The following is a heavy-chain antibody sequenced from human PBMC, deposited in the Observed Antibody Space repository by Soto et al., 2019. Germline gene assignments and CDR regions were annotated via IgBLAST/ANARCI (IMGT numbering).Heavy chain of an antibody. Sequence: GGSLRLSCAASGFFFSTSRMNWVRQAPGKGLEWLSYISSGSSTIYYADSVKGRFTISRDNAKNSLFLQMNSLRVEDTAVYYCARDSDLGFDYWGQGTLVTVSS. CDR1: GFFFSTSR. CDR2: ISSGSSTI. CDR3: ARDSDLGFDY. D-gene: IGHD2-21*02. V-gene: IGHV3-48*01. J-gene: IGHJ4*02.